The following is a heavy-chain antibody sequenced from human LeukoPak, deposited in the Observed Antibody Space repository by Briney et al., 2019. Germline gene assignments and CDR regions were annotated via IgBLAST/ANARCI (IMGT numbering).Heavy chain of an antibody. J-gene: IGHJ4*02. Sequence: GGSLRLSCAASGFTFSSYSMNWVRQAPGKGLEWVSSISSSSSYIYYADSVKGRFTISRDNAKNSLYLQMNSLRAEDTAVDYSATDYGDYAFFDYWGQGTLVTVSS. CDR3: ATDYGDYAFFDY. D-gene: IGHD4-17*01. CDR2: ISSSSSYI. CDR1: GFTFSSYS. V-gene: IGHV3-21*01.